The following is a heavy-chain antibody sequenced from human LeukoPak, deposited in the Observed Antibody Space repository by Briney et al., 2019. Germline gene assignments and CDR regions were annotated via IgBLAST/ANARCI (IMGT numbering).Heavy chain of an antibody. Sequence: GGSLRLSCAASGFTFSSYWMSWVRQAPGKGLEWVANIKQDGSEKYYVDSVKGRFTISRDNAKNSLYLQMNSLRAEDTAVYYCAREMDGPYGSGSPLDYWGQGTLVTVSS. V-gene: IGHV3-7*03. CDR1: GFTFSSYW. D-gene: IGHD3-10*01. J-gene: IGHJ4*02. CDR3: AREMDGPYGSGSPLDY. CDR2: IKQDGSEK.